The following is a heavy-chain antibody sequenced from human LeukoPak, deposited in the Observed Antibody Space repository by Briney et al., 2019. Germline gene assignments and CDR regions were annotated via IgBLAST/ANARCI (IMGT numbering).Heavy chain of an antibody. J-gene: IGHJ4*02. D-gene: IGHD6-19*01. CDR1: GSSFTNYW. CDR2: IHPGDSNT. Sequence: GESLQISCQGSGSSFTNYWIVWVRQMPGQGLEYMGIIHPGDSNTKYSPSFEGQVIISVDKSISTAYLQWSSLKASDSAIYYCARRRGDTVAGPDYWGQGTLVTVSS. V-gene: IGHV5-51*01. CDR3: ARRRGDTVAGPDY.